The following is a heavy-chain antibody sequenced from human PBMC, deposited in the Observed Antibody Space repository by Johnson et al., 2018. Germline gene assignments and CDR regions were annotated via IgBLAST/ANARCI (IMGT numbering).Heavy chain of an antibody. CDR3: ARDGGYSDGPSFDY. Sequence: QVQLVEAGGGVVPPGGSLRLSCAASGFTFSSYSMNWVRPAPGKGLEWVAVIWYDGSNKYHADPVKGRVTSSRDNSKNTLDLQMNSLRAEDTAVYYCARDGGYSDGPSFDYWGQGTLATVSS. D-gene: IGHD5-18*01. CDR2: IWYDGSNK. V-gene: IGHV3-33*08. CDR1: GFTFSSYS. J-gene: IGHJ4*02.